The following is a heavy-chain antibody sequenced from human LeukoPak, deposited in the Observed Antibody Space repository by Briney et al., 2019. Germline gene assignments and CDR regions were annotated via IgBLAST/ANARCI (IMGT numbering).Heavy chain of an antibody. D-gene: IGHD3-3*01. CDR1: VFTFSNAW. J-gene: IGHJ4*02. CDR2: IKSKTDGGTT. Sequence: GGSLRLSCAASVFTFSNAWMSWVRQAPGKELEWVGRIKSKTDGGTTDYAAPVKGRFTISRDDSKNTLYLQMNSLKTEDTAVYYCTTHDFWSGYYNFDYWGQGTLVTVSS. V-gene: IGHV3-15*01. CDR3: TTHDFWSGYYNFDY.